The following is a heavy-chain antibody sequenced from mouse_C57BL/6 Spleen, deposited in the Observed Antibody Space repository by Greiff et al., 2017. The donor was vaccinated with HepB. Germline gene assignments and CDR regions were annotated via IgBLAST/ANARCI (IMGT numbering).Heavy chain of an antibody. Sequence: QVQLKQPGAELVRPGTSVKLSCKASGYTFTSYWMHWVKQRPGQGLEWIGVIDPSDSYTNYNQKFKGKATLTVDTSSSTAYMQLSCLTSEDSAVYYCASSPPYYGSSYGFAYWGQGTLVTVSA. CDR3: ASSPPYYGSSYGFAY. CDR2: IDPSDSYT. V-gene: IGHV1-59*01. J-gene: IGHJ3*01. D-gene: IGHD1-1*01. CDR1: GYTFTSYW.